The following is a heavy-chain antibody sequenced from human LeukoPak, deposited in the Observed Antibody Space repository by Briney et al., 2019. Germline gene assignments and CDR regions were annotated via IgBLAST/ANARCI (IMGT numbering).Heavy chain of an antibody. CDR3: AKDRDYGDSRSD. V-gene: IGHV3-23*01. J-gene: IGHJ4*02. CDR2: ISGSGGST. Sequence: PGGSLRLSCAASGFTVSSNYMSWVRQAPGKGLEWVSAISGSGGSTYYADSVKGRFTISRDNSKNTLYLQMNSLRAEDTAVYYCAKDRDYGDSRSDWGQGTLVTVSS. CDR1: GFTVSSNY. D-gene: IGHD4-17*01.